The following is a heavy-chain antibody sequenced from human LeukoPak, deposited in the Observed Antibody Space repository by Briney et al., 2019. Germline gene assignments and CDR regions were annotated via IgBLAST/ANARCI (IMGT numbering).Heavy chain of an antibody. Sequence: GASLRLSCAVSGFTFTKYAVSWVRQGPEKGLEWVSAISDRGDATYYADSVKGRFTISRDSSKNTVYLQMNSLRVEDAAVYYCVREYSSYPRNWFDSWGQGTLVTVSS. V-gene: IGHV3-23*01. CDR1: GFTFTKYA. CDR3: VREYSSYPRNWFDS. D-gene: IGHD4-11*01. CDR2: ISDRGDAT. J-gene: IGHJ5*01.